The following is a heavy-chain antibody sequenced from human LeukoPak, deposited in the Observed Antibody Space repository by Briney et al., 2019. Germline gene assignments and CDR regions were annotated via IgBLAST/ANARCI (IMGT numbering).Heavy chain of an antibody. Sequence: PSETLSLTCAVYGGSFSGYYWSWIRQPPGKGLEWIGEINHSGSTNYNPSLKSRVTISVDTSKNQFSLKLSSVTAADTAVYYCARRMVRGVINIKPIWYFDYWGQGTLVTVSS. CDR1: GGSFSGYY. J-gene: IGHJ4*02. CDR2: INHSGST. CDR3: ARRMVRGVINIKPIWYFDY. D-gene: IGHD3-10*01. V-gene: IGHV4-34*01.